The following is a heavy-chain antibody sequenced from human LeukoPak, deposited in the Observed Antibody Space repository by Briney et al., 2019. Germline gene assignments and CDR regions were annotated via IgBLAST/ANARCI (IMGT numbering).Heavy chain of an antibody. V-gene: IGHV3-7*01. CDR3: GRHRSGSGTYFIDY. J-gene: IGHJ4*02. CDR2: RKKDGSET. CDR1: GFTFSGYS. Sequence: GGSLRLSCVVSGFTFSGYSMIWVRQAPGKGLQWVANRKKDGSETNYVDSVKGRFTTSRDNATNSLYLQMNSLRAEDTAVYYCGRHRSGSGTYFIDYWGQGTLVSVSS. D-gene: IGHD3-10*01.